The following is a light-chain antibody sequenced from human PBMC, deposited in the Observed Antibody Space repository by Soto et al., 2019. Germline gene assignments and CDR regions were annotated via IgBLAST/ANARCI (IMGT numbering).Light chain of an antibody. CDR2: AAS. Sequence: DIQMTQSPPSLSASVGDRVTITCRASQSISGYLNWYQQKPGKAPKLLIYAASSLQSGVPSRFGGSGSGTDYTLTISTLQPEDFATYSYQQSYGSPYTFGRGTKLEMK. CDR3: QQSYGSPYT. V-gene: IGKV1-39*01. CDR1: QSISGY. J-gene: IGKJ2*01.